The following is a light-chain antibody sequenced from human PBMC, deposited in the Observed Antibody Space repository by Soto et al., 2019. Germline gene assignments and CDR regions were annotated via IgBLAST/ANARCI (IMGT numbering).Light chain of an antibody. CDR1: LSNIGSNF. CDR2: RNN. J-gene: IGLJ2*01. V-gene: IGLV1-47*01. CDR3: AAWDDSLRGVV. Sequence: QSVLTQPPSASGTPGQRVTISCSGSLSNIGSNFIYWYQQLPGSAPKLLINRNNERPSGVPDRFSSSKSGTSASLAISGLRSEDEADYHCAAWDDSLRGVVFGGGTKLTVL.